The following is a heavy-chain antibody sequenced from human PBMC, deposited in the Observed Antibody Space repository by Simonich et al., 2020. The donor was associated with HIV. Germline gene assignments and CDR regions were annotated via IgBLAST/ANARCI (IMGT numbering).Heavy chain of an antibody. CDR2: NKSKTDGGTK. D-gene: IGHD4-4*01. V-gene: IGHV3-15*01. CDR1: GFTFNNAW. Sequence: EVQLVESGGGLVKPGGSLRLSCAASGFTFNNAWMSWVRPAQGKGMEWVGHNKSKTDGGTKSYAASVKGRFTISRNNSKNTLYLHMSSLRAEDTAVYYCARDGYSNYYYYFYMDVWGKGTTVTVSS. J-gene: IGHJ6*03. CDR3: ARDGYSNYYYYFYMDV.